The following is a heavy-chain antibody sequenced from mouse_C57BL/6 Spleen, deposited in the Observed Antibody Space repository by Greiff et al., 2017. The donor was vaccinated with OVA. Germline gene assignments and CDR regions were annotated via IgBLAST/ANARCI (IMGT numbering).Heavy chain of an antibody. Sequence: VQLQQSGPELVKPGASVKISCKASGYSFTGYYMNWVKQSPEKSLEWIGEINPSTGGTTYNQKFKAKATLTVDKSSSTAYMQLKSLTSEDSAVYYCARRSTMVTYFDDWGQGTTLTVSS. V-gene: IGHV1-42*01. J-gene: IGHJ2*01. D-gene: IGHD2-2*01. CDR2: INPSTGGT. CDR1: GYSFTGYY. CDR3: ARRSTMVTYFDD.